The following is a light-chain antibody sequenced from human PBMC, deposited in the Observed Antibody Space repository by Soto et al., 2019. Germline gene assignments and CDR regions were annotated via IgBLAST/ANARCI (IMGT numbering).Light chain of an antibody. J-gene: IGKJ1*01. V-gene: IGKV1-17*01. Sequence: DIQMTPSLSSLSTSVGGTITITCRASQGIGNDLGWYQQKPGEAPKRLIYATSSLQSGVPSRFSGSGSGTEFTLTISSLQPEDFATYYCLQHITYPWTFGQGTKVDIK. CDR2: ATS. CDR1: QGIGND. CDR3: LQHITYPWT.